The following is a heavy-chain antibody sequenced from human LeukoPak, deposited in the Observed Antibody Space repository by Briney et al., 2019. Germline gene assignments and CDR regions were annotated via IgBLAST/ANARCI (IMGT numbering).Heavy chain of an antibody. CDR3: ARRLPVVTYFDF. D-gene: IGHD4-23*01. V-gene: IGHV4-61*01. J-gene: IGHJ4*02. Sequence: SETLSLTCTVSGGPISSSSHYWSWIRQPPGKGLEWIGYIFYSGSTNYNPSLKSRVTISVDTSKNQFSLKLSSVTAADTAVYYCARRLPVVTYFDFWGQGTLVTVSS. CDR2: IFYSGST. CDR1: GGPISSSSHY.